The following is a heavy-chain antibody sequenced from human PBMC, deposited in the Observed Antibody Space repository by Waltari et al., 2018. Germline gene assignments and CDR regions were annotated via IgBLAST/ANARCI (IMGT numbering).Heavy chain of an antibody. J-gene: IGHJ6*01. CDR3: SSEWSQVVDVKPKDYYYGMDV. Sequence: QVQLLQSGAEVKKPGSSVKVSCKASGGTFSTYAISWVRQAPGQGLEWMGGIIPMFGTADYAQKFQGRVTITADESTSTAYMELSSLRSEDTAMYYCSSEWSQVVDVKPKDYYYGMDVWGQGTTVTVSS. V-gene: IGHV1-69*01. D-gene: IGHD2-15*01. CDR2: IIPMFGTA. CDR1: GGTFSTYA.